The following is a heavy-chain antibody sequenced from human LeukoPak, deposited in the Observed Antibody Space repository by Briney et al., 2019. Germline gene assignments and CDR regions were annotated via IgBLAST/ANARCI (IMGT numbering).Heavy chain of an antibody. J-gene: IGHJ4*02. V-gene: IGHV4-4*07. CDR1: GGSISSYC. Sequence: PSETLSLTCTVSGGSISSYCWSWIRQPAGKGLEWIGRIYTSGSTNYNPSLKCRVTMSVDTSKNQFSLKLSSVTAADTAVYYCAREGYTISALKGASEYYFDYWGQGTLVTVSS. D-gene: IGHD3-3*01. CDR2: IYTSGST. CDR3: AREGYTISALKGASEYYFDY.